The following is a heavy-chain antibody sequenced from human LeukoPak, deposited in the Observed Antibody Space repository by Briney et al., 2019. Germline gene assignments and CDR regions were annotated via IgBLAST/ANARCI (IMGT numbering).Heavy chain of an antibody. CDR3: ARSSPFGYCSSTSCDQGAFDY. D-gene: IGHD2-2*01. CDR1: GFTFSSYG. Sequence: GGSLRLSCAASGFTFSSYGMHWVRQATGKGLEWVSAIGTAGDPYYPGSVEGRFTISRENAKNSLYLQMNSLRAGDTAVYYCARSSPFGYCSSTSCDQGAFDYWGQGTLVTVSS. CDR2: IGTAGDP. J-gene: IGHJ4*02. V-gene: IGHV3-13*05.